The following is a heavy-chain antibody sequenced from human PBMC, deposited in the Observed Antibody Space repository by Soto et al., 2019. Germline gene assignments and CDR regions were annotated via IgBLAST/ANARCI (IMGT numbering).Heavy chain of an antibody. Sequence: GGSLRLSCVASGFTFNNYAMSWVRHAPGKGLEWVSEISGSGGGTYYADSVKGRFSISRDNSQNTLYLQMNSLRAEDTAVYYCAKDIYYDTSGPDYWGQGTLVTVSS. J-gene: IGHJ4*02. V-gene: IGHV3-23*01. D-gene: IGHD3-22*01. CDR1: GFTFNNYA. CDR3: AKDIYYDTSGPDY. CDR2: ISGSGGGT.